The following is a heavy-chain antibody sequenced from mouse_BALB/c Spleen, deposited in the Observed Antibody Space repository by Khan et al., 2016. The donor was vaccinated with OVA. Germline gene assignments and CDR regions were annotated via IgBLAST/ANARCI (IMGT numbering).Heavy chain of an antibody. Sequence: VQLQQSGAELVRPGALVKLSCKASGFYIKDYYMHWVKQRPEQGLVWLGRIDPENGNTIYDPKFQGKASITSDTSSNTAYLQLSSLTSEDTAVYYCARDGYSPWFAYWGQGTLVTVSA. V-gene: IGHV14-1*02. CDR2: IDPENGNT. J-gene: IGHJ3*01. D-gene: IGHD2-3*01. CDR1: GFYIKDYY. CDR3: ARDGYSPWFAY.